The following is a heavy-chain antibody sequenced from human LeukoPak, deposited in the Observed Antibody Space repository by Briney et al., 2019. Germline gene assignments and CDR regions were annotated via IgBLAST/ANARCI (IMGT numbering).Heavy chain of an antibody. J-gene: IGHJ4*02. V-gene: IGHV5-51*01. CDR3: ARYRTGDSSGYYYFDD. CDR1: GYSFSNHW. D-gene: IGHD3-22*01. CDR2: IYPGDSDT. Sequence: GESLKISCKGSGYSFSNHWIGWVRQMPGKGLEWMGIIYPGDSDTRYSPSFQGQVTISADKSISTAYLQWSSLKASDTAMYYCARYRTGDSSGYYYFDDWGQGTLVTVSS.